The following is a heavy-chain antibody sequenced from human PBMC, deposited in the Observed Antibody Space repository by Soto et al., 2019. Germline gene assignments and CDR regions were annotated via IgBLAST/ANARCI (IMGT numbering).Heavy chain of an antibody. CDR2: ISGSGGST. D-gene: IGHD5-12*01. Sequence: GGSLRLSCAASGFTFSSYAMSWVRQAPGKGLEWVSAISGSGGSTYYADSVKGRFTISRDNSKNTLYLQMNSLRAEDTAVYYCAKVQWLRWVGLLDSSGQGTLVTVSS. J-gene: IGHJ5*01. V-gene: IGHV3-23*01. CDR3: AKVQWLRWVGLLDS. CDR1: GFTFSSYA.